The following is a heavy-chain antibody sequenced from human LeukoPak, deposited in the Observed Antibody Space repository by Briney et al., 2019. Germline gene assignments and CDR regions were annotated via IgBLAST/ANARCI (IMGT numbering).Heavy chain of an antibody. V-gene: IGHV4-4*09. D-gene: IGHD3-3*01. CDR2: IYTTGTT. CDR1: GDSITSYY. Sequence: SETLSLTCTVSGDSITSYYWSWTRQPPGKGLEWIGYIYTTGTTNYKPSLNPSLKSRVTISVDTSKNQFSLKLSSVTAADTAVYYCARLLDFLGWFDPWGQGTLITVSS. J-gene: IGHJ5*02. CDR3: ARLLDFLGWFDP.